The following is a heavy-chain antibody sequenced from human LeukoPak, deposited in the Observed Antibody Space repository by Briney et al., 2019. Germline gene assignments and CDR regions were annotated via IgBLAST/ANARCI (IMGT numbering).Heavy chain of an antibody. CDR1: ADSFSSHY. D-gene: IGHD4-17*01. V-gene: IGHV4-59*11. J-gene: IGHJ3*02. CDR3: ARDLVTVTKGFDI. Sequence: SESLTLTCAVSADSFSSHYRTWIRQSPGKGLEWIGYITYIGNTKYNPSLKSRVTISIDTPKNQFSLKLRSVTASDTAVYYCARDLVTVTKGFDIWGQGTMVSVSS. CDR2: ITYIGNT.